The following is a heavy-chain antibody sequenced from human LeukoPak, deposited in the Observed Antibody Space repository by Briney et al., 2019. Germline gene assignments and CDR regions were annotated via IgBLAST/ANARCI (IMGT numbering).Heavy chain of an antibody. J-gene: IGHJ5*01. Sequence: ASVKVSCKASGYSFTDYHINWVRQAPGQGLEWMGWINPSRGDTRYAQKFQDRVTMTRDTPITTAFLDLSSLTSDDTAVYYCARGDYSNGYPYQIDSWGQGTLVTVS. CDR1: GYSFTDYH. CDR3: ARGDYSNGYPYQIDS. CDR2: INPSRGDT. D-gene: IGHD3-3*01. V-gene: IGHV1-2*02.